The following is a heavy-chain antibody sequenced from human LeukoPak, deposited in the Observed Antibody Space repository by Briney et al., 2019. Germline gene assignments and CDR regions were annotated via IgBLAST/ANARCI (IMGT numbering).Heavy chain of an antibody. CDR2: ISSSGSTI. V-gene: IGHV3-48*03. CDR1: GFTFSSYE. J-gene: IGHJ6*03. D-gene: IGHD3-10*01. CDR3: ARDRWFGELYDMDV. Sequence: GGSLRLSCAASGFTFSSYEMNWVRQAPGKGLEWVSYISSSGSTIYYADSVKGRFTISRDNAKNSLYLQMNSLRAEDTAVYYCARDRWFGELYDMDVWGKGTTVTVSS.